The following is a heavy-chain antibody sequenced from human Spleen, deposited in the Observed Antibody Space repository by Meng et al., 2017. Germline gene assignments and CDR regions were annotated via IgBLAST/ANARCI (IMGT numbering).Heavy chain of an antibody. J-gene: IGHJ4*02. CDR2: INHSGST. V-gene: IGHV4-34*01. D-gene: IGHD5-12*01. CDR1: GGSMGSYY. CDR3: ARLGWLRFSALGY. Sequence: SETLSLTCTVSGGSMGSYYWSWIRQSPGKGLEWIGEINHSGSTNYNPSLKSRVTISVDTSKNQFSLKLSSVTAADTAVYYCARLGWLRFSALGYWGQGALVTVSS.